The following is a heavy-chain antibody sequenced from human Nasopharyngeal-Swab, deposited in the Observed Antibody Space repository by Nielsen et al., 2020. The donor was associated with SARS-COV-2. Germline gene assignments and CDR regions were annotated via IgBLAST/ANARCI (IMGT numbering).Heavy chain of an antibody. J-gene: IGHJ4*02. CDR1: GFTFSDHY. Sequence: GGSLRLSCAASGFTFSDHYMTWIRQAPGKGLVWVSRINSDGSSTSYADSVKGRFTISRDNAKNTLYLQMNSLRAEDTAVYYCARHDYGENYGGQGTLVTVSS. D-gene: IGHD4-17*01. V-gene: IGHV3-74*01. CDR3: ARHDYGENY. CDR2: INSDGSST.